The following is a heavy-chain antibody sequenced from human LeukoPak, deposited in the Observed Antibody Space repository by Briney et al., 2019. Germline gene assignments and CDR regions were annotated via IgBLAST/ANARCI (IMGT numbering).Heavy chain of an antibody. CDR1: GFTFSSYG. CDR3: ASGDWGKSKYYFDY. CDR2: ISSSSSYI. Sequence: GGSLRLSCAASGFTFSSYGMHWVRQAPGKGLEWVSSISSSSSYIYYADSVKGRFTISRDNAKNSLYLQMNSLRAEDTAVYYCASGDWGKSKYYFDYWGQGTLVTVSS. D-gene: IGHD2-21*01. J-gene: IGHJ4*02. V-gene: IGHV3-21*01.